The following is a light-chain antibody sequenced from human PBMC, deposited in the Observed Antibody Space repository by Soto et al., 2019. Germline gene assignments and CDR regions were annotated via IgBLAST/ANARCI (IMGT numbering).Light chain of an antibody. CDR2: GAS. Sequence: DTMLPQSPCTRTFSPRERATRSCRASHSVNRRHVARHQQNPGQAPRLLISGASNRVTGIPDRFSGSGSGTDFSLTISRLEPEDVVVYYCQQYCSSTRTLGQGTRV. CDR1: HSVNRRH. V-gene: IGKV3-20*01. J-gene: IGKJ2*01. CDR3: QQYCSSTRT.